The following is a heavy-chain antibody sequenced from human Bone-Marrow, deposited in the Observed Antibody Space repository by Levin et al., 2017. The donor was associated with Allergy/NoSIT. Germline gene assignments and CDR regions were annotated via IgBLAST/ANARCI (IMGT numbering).Heavy chain of an antibody. J-gene: IGHJ4*02. V-gene: IGHV4-34*01. CDR1: GGSFSGYY. CDR2: INHSGST. Sequence: PSETLSLTCAVYGGSFSGYYWSWIRQPPGKGLEWIGEINHSGSTNYNPSLKSRVSISIDTSKNQFSLKLTSVTAADTAVYFCARGGGYCSSTSCYNDYWSQGTLVTVSS. CDR3: ARGGGYCSSTSCYNDY. D-gene: IGHD2-2*02.